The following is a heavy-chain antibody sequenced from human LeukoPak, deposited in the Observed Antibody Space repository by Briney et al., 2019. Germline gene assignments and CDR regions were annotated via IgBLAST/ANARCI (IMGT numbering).Heavy chain of an antibody. Sequence: SETLSLTCTVSGGSISSYYWSWIRQPPGKGLEWIGYIYYSGSTNYNPSLKSRVTISVDTSKNQFSLKLSSVTAADTAVYYCARDHICNSTSCPPMGWFDPWGQETLVTVSS. V-gene: IGHV4-59*01. CDR2: IYYSGST. J-gene: IGHJ5*02. CDR1: GGSISSYY. CDR3: ARDHICNSTSCPPMGWFDP. D-gene: IGHD2-2*01.